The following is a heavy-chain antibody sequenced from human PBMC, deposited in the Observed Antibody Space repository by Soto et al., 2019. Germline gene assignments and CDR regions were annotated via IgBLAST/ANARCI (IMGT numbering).Heavy chain of an antibody. CDR2: FDPEDGET. D-gene: IGHD6-13*01. CDR1: GYTLTELS. J-gene: IGHJ6*02. CDR3: AGDKMVAAAGRGLVNYYYYGMDA. Sequence: ASVEVSCKVSGYTLTELSIHWVRQAPGKGLEWMGGFDPEDGETIYAQKFQGRVTMTEDTSTDTAYMELSSLRSEDTAVYYCAGDKMVAAAGRGLVNYYYYGMDAWGQGTTVTVSS. V-gene: IGHV1-24*01.